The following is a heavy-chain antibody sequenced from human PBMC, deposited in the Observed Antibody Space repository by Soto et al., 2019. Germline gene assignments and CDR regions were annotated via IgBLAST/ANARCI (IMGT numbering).Heavy chain of an antibody. CDR3: GRVWNVLEELVRIYYYGMDV. V-gene: IGHV1-18*01. CDR2: ISAYNGNT. D-gene: IGHD6-6*01. J-gene: IGHJ6*02. Sequence: ASVKVSCKASVYTFTSYGISWVRQAPGQGLEWMGWISAYNGNTNYAQKLQGRVTMTTDTSTSTAYMELRSLSSDDTAVYYCGRVWNVLEELVRIYYYGMDVWGQGTTVTVSS. CDR1: VYTFTSYG.